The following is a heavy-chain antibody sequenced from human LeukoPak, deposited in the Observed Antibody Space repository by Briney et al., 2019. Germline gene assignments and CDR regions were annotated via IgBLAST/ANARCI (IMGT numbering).Heavy chain of an antibody. CDR3: ARSYTAMIFDY. J-gene: IGHJ4*02. Sequence: SETLSLTCTVSGGSISSYYWSLIRRPPGKGLEWIGYIYYSGSTNYNPSLKSRVTISVDTSKNQSSLKLSSVTAADTAVYYCARSYTAMIFDYWGQGTLVTVSS. V-gene: IGHV4-59*08. CDR2: IYYSGST. CDR1: GGSISSYY. D-gene: IGHD5-18*01.